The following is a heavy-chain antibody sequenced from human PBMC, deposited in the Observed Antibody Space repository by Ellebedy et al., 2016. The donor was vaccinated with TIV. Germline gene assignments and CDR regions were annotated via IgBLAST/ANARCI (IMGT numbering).Heavy chain of an antibody. J-gene: IGHJ6*02. CDR3: ARDQVEQLAGPVEYYYYGMDV. Sequence: ASVKVSXXASGYTFTSYGISWVRQAPGQGLEWMGWISAYNGNTNYAQKLQGRVTMTTDTSTSTAYMELRSLRSDDTAVYYCARDQVEQLAGPVEYYYYGMDVWGQGTTVTVSS. V-gene: IGHV1-18*01. D-gene: IGHD6-6*01. CDR2: ISAYNGNT. CDR1: GYTFTSYG.